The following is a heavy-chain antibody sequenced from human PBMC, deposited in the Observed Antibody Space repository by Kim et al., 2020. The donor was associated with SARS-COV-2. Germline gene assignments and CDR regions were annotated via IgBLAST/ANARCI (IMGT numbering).Heavy chain of an antibody. CDR2: ISYDGSNK. Sequence: GGSLRLSCAASGFTFSSYGMHWVRQAPGKGLEWVAVISYDGSNKYYADSVKGRFTISRDNSKNTLYLQMNSLRAEDTAVYYCAKEGTWGYFDYWGQGTLVTVSS. J-gene: IGHJ4*02. V-gene: IGHV3-30*18. CDR3: AKEGTWGYFDY. D-gene: IGHD3-16*01. CDR1: GFTFSSYG.